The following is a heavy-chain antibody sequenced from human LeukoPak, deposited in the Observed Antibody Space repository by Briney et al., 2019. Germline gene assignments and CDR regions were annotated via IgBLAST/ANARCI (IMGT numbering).Heavy chain of an antibody. CDR1: GLTVSSNY. D-gene: IGHD3-22*01. CDR3: AREGFVRSGYRRLLDY. Sequence: PGGSLRLSCAASGLTVSSNYITWVRQPPGRGLEWVSVLHAAGGTYYADSVKGRFTISRHISKNTVYLQMNSLRAEDTAVYYCAREGFVRSGYRRLLDYWGQGTLVSVSS. V-gene: IGHV3-53*04. J-gene: IGHJ4*02. CDR2: LHAAGGT.